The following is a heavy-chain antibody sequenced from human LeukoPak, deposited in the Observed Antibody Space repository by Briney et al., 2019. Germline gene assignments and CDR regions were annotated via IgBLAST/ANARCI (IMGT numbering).Heavy chain of an antibody. CDR2: INPNSGGT. CDR1: GYTFTGYY. Sequence: ASVKVSCKASGYTFTGYYMHWVRQAPGQGLEWMGWINPNSGGTNYAQKFQGRVTMTRDTSISTAYMELSRLRSDDTAVYYCARGQYYYDSSGYYSQRSELFDYWGQGTLVTVSS. CDR3: ARGQYYYDSSGYYSQRSELFDY. V-gene: IGHV1-2*02. D-gene: IGHD3-22*01. J-gene: IGHJ4*02.